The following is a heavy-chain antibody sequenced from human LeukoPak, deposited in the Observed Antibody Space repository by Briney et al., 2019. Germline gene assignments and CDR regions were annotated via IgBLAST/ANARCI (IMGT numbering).Heavy chain of an antibody. CDR3: ARDHNHAFDN. CDR2: IGIDSGNT. J-gene: IGHJ4*02. CDR1: GFPFIG. Sequence: PGGSLRLSCTASGFPFIGMNWVRQAPGKGLEWISYIGIDSGNTKYADSVRGRFTISTDKAKNSLYLQMNSLRVEDTAVYYCARDHNHAFDNWGQGTLVSVAS. D-gene: IGHD1-14*01. V-gene: IGHV3-48*01.